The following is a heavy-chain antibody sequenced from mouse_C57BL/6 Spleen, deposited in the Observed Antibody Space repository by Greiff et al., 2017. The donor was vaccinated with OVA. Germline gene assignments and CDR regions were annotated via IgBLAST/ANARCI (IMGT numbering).Heavy chain of an antibody. CDR3: ARHGRGREYYFDY. V-gene: IGHV1-62-2*01. D-gene: IGHD3-3*01. J-gene: IGHJ2*01. Sequence: QVQLQQSGAELVKPGASVKLSCKASGYTFTEYTIHWVKQRSGQGLEWIGWFYPGSGSIKYNETFKDKATLTADKSTNTVYRELSSLTSEDTSGYFGARHGRGREYYFDYWGQGTTLTVSS. CDR2: FYPGSGSI. CDR1: GYTFTEYT.